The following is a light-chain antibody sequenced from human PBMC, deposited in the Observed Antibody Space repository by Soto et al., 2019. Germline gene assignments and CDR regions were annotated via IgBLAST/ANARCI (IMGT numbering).Light chain of an antibody. V-gene: IGKV3-20*01. CDR3: QQYSRSPFT. CDR1: QSVSANH. J-gene: IGKJ3*01. CDR2: GAS. Sequence: DIVLTQSPGTLSLSPEERATLSCRASQSVSANHLTWYQQKPGQAPRLLMCGASTRATGIPDRFSGSGSGTDFTLTISRLEPEDFAVYFCQQYSRSPFTFGPGTKVDI.